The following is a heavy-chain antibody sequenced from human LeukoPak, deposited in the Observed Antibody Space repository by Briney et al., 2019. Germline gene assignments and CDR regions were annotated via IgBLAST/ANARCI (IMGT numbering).Heavy chain of an antibody. Sequence: GGSLRLSCAASGFTFSSYAMHWVRQAPGKGLEWVAVISYDGSNKYYADSVKGRFTISRDNSKNTLYLQMNSLRAEDTAVYYCARERRPWVPTPTDIWGQGTMVTVSS. D-gene: IGHD1-1*01. CDR3: ARERRPWVPTPTDI. CDR2: ISYDGSNK. V-gene: IGHV3-30-3*01. CDR1: GFTFSSYA. J-gene: IGHJ3*02.